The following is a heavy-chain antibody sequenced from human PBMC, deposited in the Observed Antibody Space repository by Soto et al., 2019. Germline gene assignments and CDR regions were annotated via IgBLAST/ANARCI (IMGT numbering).Heavy chain of an antibody. D-gene: IGHD6-19*01. CDR1: GFTFSSYA. CDR3: AKIHSGSSEDAFDV. V-gene: IGHV3-23*01. CDR2: ISGSGGVT. J-gene: IGHJ3*01. Sequence: EVQLLESGGGLVQAGGSQRLSCAASGFTFSSYAMSWVRQGPGKGLEWVTLISGSGGVTDYADSVKGRFTVSRDNSKNTMYLELNSLTAGDTAIYYCAKIHSGSSEDAFDVWGQGTVVTVSS.